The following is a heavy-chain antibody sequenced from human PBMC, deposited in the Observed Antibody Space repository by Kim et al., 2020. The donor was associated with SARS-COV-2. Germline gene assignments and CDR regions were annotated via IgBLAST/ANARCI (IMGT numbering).Heavy chain of an antibody. D-gene: IGHD2-15*01. CDR1: GGTCNSYE. Sequence: SVKVSCKASGGTCNSYEISWVRLAPGQGLEWMGRIIPILDVAHTAQKFQDRLTITADKSPSTAYMELSNLRSEDTAMYYCGHLGYPNMDVWGKGTTVTVS. V-gene: IGHV1-69*04. J-gene: IGHJ6*03. CDR3: GHLGYPNMDV. CDR2: IIPILDVA.